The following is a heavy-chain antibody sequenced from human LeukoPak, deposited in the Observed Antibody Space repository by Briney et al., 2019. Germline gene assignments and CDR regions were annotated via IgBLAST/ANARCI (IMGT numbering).Heavy chain of an antibody. CDR3: ARDRIVGATLDYFDY. Sequence: PSETLSLTCTVSGGSISSYYWSWIRQPAGKGLEWIGRIYTSGSTNYNPSLKSRVTMSVDTSKNQFSLKLSSVTAADTAVYYCARDRIVGATLDYFDYWGQRTLVTVSS. V-gene: IGHV4-4*07. CDR1: GGSISSYY. D-gene: IGHD1-26*01. J-gene: IGHJ4*02. CDR2: IYTSGST.